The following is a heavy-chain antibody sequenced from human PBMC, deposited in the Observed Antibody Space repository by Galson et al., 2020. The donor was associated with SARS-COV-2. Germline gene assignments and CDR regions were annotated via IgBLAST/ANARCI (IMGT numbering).Heavy chain of an antibody. CDR3: ARGWGCSGGSCYSDH. V-gene: IGHV3-48*01. CDR2: ISSTSSTV. CDR1: GFTFSSYS. D-gene: IGHD2-15*01. Sequence: GESLKISCAASGFTFSSYSMNWVRQAPGKGLEWVSYISSTSSTVYYADSVKGRFTISRDNTKNSLYLQMNSLRAEDTAVYYCARGWGCSGGSCYSDHWGQGTLVTVSS. J-gene: IGHJ4*02.